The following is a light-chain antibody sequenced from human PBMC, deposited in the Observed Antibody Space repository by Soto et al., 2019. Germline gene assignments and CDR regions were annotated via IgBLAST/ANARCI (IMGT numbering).Light chain of an antibody. CDR3: SSYTIGRNLYF. Sequence: SVLTQPASVSGSPGQSITISCTGTSSDVGGYNYVSWYQHHPGKAPRLMIYASSNRPSGVSHRFSGSRSGNTASLTISGLQAEDEADYYCSSYTIGRNLYFLGTLTKVT. CDR1: SSDVGGYNY. J-gene: IGLJ1*01. V-gene: IGLV2-14*01. CDR2: ASS.